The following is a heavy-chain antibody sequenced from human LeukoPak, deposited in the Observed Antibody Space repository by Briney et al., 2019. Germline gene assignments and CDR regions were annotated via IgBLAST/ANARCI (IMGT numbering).Heavy chain of an antibody. V-gene: IGHV3-7*01. CDR3: AKDIIAAAGTDAFDI. D-gene: IGHD6-13*01. CDR1: GFTFSRFW. J-gene: IGHJ3*02. CDR2: IKEDGSEK. Sequence: PGGSLRLSCAASGFTFSRFWMSWVRQAPGKGLEYVANIKEDGSEKYYVDSVKGRFTISRDNSKNTLYLQMNSLRAEDTAVYYCAKDIIAAAGTDAFDIWGQGTMVTVSS.